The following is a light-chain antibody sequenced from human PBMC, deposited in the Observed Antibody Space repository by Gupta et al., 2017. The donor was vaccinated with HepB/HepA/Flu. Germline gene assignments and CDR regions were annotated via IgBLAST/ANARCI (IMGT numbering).Light chain of an antibody. CDR2: WAS. CDR3: QQYQRPPYT. V-gene: IGKV4-1*01. CDR1: QSVLYSTNNKNY. Sequence: DIVMTQSPHSLAASPAERATINCKSSQSVLYSTNNKNYLAWYQQKPGQPPKLLIYWASTRESGVPDRFSGSGSGTDFTLTISSLEAEDVAVYYCQQYQRPPYTFGQGTKLEIK. J-gene: IGKJ2*01.